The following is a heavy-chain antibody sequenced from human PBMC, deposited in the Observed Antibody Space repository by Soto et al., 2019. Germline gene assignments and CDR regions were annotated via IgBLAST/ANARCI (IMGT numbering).Heavy chain of an antibody. D-gene: IGHD3-10*01. V-gene: IGHV3-11*01. CDR1: GITFSDHY. Sequence: QLQLVESGGGLVKPGGSLRLSCEASGITFSDHYMTWIRQAPGKGLEWISYISGTAGTIYYADSVKGRFTISRDNAKNSLFLQLTSLTAEDTAVYYCARAPYYGSGTYYYYALDVWGQGTTVTVSS. J-gene: IGHJ6*02. CDR3: ARAPYYGSGTYYYYALDV. CDR2: ISGTAGTI.